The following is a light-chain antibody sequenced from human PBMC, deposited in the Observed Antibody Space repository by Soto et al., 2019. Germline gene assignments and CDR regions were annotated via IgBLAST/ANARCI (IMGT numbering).Light chain of an antibody. CDR1: SSDVGGYNY. Sequence: SALTRPASVSGSPGQSITISCTGTSSDVGGYNYVSWYQQHPGKAPKLMIYEVSNRPSGVSNRFSGSKSGNTASLTISGLQAEDEADYYCSSYTSSSTGVFGTGTKVTVL. J-gene: IGLJ1*01. V-gene: IGLV2-14*01. CDR2: EVS. CDR3: SSYTSSSTGV.